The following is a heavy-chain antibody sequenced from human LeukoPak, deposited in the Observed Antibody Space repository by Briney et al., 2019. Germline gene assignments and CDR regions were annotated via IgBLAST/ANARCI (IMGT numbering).Heavy chain of an antibody. CDR2: IRNKAYGGTT. D-gene: IGHD3-10*01. CDR1: GFTFGDYA. V-gene: IGHV3-49*04. CDR3: TREYYYGSGSYGY. J-gene: IGHJ4*02. Sequence: GGSLRLSCIASGFTFGDYAMSWVRQAPGKGLEWVGFIRNKAYGGTTEYAASVKDRFTISRDDSKSIAYLQMNSLKTEDTAVYYCTREYYYGSGSYGYWGQGTLVTVSS.